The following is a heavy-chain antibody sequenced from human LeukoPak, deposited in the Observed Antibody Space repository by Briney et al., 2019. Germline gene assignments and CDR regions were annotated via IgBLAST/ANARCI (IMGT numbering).Heavy chain of an antibody. J-gene: IGHJ4*02. D-gene: IGHD6-19*01. CDR2: IKSKTDGGTT. CDR3: TPRIWAGGWSPGNDY. V-gene: IGHV3-15*01. Sequence: GGSLRLSCAASGFTFSNAWMSWVRQAPGKGLEWVGRIKSKTDGGTTDYAAPVKGRFTISRDDSKNTLYLQMNSLKTEDTAVYYCTPRIWAGGWSPGNDYWGQGTLVTVSS. CDR1: GFTFSNAW.